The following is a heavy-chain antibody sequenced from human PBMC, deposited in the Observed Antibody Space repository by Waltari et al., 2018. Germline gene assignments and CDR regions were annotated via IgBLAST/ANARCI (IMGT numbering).Heavy chain of an antibody. D-gene: IGHD2-21*01. Sequence: QVPLVPSGAEVKKPGASVTAPCVASGSPFTGSHIHWVRQAPGQGLEWMGRINPKTGGTLYAQKFQGRITLTSDASIRTAYLELGSLRSDDTAVIFCARVASLYGDFSTVHYWGQGTVVNVSP. V-gene: IGHV1-2*06. CDR1: GSPFTGSH. J-gene: IGHJ4*02. CDR2: INPKTGGT. CDR3: ARVASLYGDFSTVHY.